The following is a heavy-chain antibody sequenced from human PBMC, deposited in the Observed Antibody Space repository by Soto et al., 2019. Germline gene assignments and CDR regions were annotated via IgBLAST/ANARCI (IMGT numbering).Heavy chain of an antibody. D-gene: IGHD2-15*01. CDR1: GYTFTSYD. Sequence: ASVKVSCKASGYTFTSYDINWVRQATGQGLEWMGWMNPNSGNTGYAQKFQGRVTMTRNTSISTAYMELSSLRSEDTAVYYCAKDPAPAPCSGGSWCMWVHDAFDIWGQGTMVTVSS. CDR2: MNPNSGNT. V-gene: IGHV1-8*01. J-gene: IGHJ3*02. CDR3: AKDPAPAPCSGGSWCMWVHDAFDI.